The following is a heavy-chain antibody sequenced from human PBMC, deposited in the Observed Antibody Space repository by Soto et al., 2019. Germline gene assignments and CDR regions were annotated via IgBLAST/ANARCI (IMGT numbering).Heavy chain of an antibody. CDR1: GFTFSIYS. V-gene: IGHV3-21*01. J-gene: IGHJ4*02. D-gene: IGHD5-18*01. CDR3: AREPRGYSYGVDY. CDR2: ISSSSSYI. Sequence: GGSLLLSCASSGFTFSIYSMNWVGQAPGKGLEWVSSISSSSSYIYYADSVKGRFTISRDNTKNSLYLQMNSLRAEDTAVYYCAREPRGYSYGVDYWGQGTLVTVSS.